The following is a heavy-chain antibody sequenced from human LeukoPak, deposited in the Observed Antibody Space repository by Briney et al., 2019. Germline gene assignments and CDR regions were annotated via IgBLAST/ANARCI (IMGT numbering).Heavy chain of an antibody. CDR1: GYTFTSYD. J-gene: IGHJ6*03. CDR2: MNPNSGNT. V-gene: IGHV1-8*01. Sequence: ASVKVSCKASGYTFTSYDINWVRQATGQGLEWMGWMNPNSGNTGYAQKFQGRVTMTRNTSISTAYMELSSLRSEDTAVYYCARGRRVRDGYNYYYYMDVWGKGTTVTISS. CDR3: ARGRRVRDGYNYYYYMDV. D-gene: IGHD5-24*01.